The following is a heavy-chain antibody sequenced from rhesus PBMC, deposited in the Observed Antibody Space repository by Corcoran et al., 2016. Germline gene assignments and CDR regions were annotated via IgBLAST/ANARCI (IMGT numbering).Heavy chain of an antibody. Sequence: QVQLQESGQAVVKPSETLSLTCAVSGGSIRSSNWWSGFRKSPGKGREWIGVIYGSGGPTEYNPSLMRRVTISIDPSKNQFSLKLSSVTAADTAVYYCARPPVYSSGTYYFDYWGQGVLVTVSS. V-gene: IGHV4-93*02. CDR3: ARPPVYSSGTYYFDY. CDR1: GGSIRSSNW. CDR2: IYGSGGPT. J-gene: IGHJ4*01. D-gene: IGHD6-31*01.